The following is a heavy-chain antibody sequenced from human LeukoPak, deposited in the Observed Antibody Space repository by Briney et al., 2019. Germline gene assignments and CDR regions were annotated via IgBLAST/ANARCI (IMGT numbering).Heavy chain of an antibody. D-gene: IGHD5-12*01. CDR2: ISSTSSDI. J-gene: IGHJ4*02. CDR3: ARGLFSGYDKYLDS. CDR1: GFAFETYT. Sequence: GGSLRLSCVASGFAFETYTMNWVRQAPGKGLEWVSFISSTSSDINYADSVRDRFTISRDNAKNSLFLQMDSLRVEDTAVYYCARGLFSGYDKYLDSWGQGTLVTVSS. V-gene: IGHV3-21*04.